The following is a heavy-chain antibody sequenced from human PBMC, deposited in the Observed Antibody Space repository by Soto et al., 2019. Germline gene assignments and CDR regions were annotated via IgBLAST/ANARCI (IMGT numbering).Heavy chain of an antibody. J-gene: IGHJ4*02. CDR2: IYYSGST. V-gene: IGHV4-59*01. CDR3: ARGSRYCSGGSCYYFDY. Sequence: QVPLQESGPGLVKPSETLSLTCTVSGGSISSYYWSWIRQPPGKGLEWIGYIYYSGSTNYNPSLKSRVTISVDTSKNQFSLKLSSVTAADTAVYYCARGSRYCSGGSCYYFDYWGQGTLVTVSS. D-gene: IGHD2-15*01. CDR1: GGSISSYY.